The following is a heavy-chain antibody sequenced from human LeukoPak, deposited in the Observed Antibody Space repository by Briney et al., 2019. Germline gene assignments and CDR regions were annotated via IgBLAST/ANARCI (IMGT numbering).Heavy chain of an antibody. J-gene: IGHJ1*01. CDR1: GDTLTRYG. CDR2: RKPNRGNA. Sequence: ASVKVSWRASGDTLTRYGMKWVRQATGQGREWMGWRKPNRGNAGYAQKCQGRVTMTRTTSISTAYMELSSLRSEDTAVYDRARGSLHTISEYFQHWGQGNLVTVSS. CDR3: ARGSLHTISEYFQH. D-gene: IGHD3-10*01. V-gene: IGHV1-8*01.